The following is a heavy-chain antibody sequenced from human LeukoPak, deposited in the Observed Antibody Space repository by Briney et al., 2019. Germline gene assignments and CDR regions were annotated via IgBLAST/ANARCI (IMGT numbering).Heavy chain of an antibody. D-gene: IGHD1/OR15-1a*01. V-gene: IGHV3-48*03. Sequence: GGSLRLSCAASGFTFSTYEMNWVRQAPGKGLEWLSYIIDDGTTTQYADSVRDRFTISRDNDKNSLYLQMNSLRADDTAVYYCVRDRGGTYSGDNLFDPWGQGTLVTVSS. CDR3: VRDRGGTYSGDNLFDP. CDR2: IIDDGTTT. CDR1: GFTFSTYE. J-gene: IGHJ5*02.